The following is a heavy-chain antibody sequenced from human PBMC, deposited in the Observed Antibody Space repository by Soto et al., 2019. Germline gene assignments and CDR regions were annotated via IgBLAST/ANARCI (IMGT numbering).Heavy chain of an antibody. D-gene: IGHD6-6*01. V-gene: IGHV1-3*01. Sequence: ASVKVSCKASGYTFTSYAMHWVRQAPGQRLEWMGWINAGNGNTKYSQKFQGRVTITRDTSASTAYMELSSLRSEDTAVYYCAKYSRSMRWFEPWGKGTRVTVAS. CDR3: AKYSRSMRWFEP. CDR1: GYTFTSYA. J-gene: IGHJ5*02. CDR2: INAGNGNT.